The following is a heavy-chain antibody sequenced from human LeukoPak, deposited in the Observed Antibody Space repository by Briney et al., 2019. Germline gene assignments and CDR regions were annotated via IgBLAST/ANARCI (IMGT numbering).Heavy chain of an antibody. CDR2: IYYSGST. CDR1: GGSTSSYY. V-gene: IGHV4-59*01. D-gene: IGHD2/OR15-2a*01. J-gene: IGHJ6*03. CDR3: ARGASIVGGWQPYYYYYMDV. Sequence: SETLSLTCTVSGGSTSSYYWSWIRQPPGKGLEWIGYIYYSGSTNYNPSLKSRVTISVDTSKNQFSLKLSSVTAADTAVYYCARGASIVGGWQPYYYYYMDVWGKGTTVTVSS.